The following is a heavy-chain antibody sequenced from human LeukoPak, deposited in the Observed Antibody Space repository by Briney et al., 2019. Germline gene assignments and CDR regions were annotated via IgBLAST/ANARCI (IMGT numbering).Heavy chain of an antibody. J-gene: IGHJ4*02. CDR2: INHSGST. Sequence: PSETLSLTCAVSGGSFSGYYWSWIRQPPGKGLEWIGEINHSGSTNYNPSLKSRVTISVDTSKDQFSLKLSSVTAADTAVYYCASVPVYYDILTGYYDTTFDYWGQGTLVTVSS. D-gene: IGHD3-9*01. V-gene: IGHV4-34*01. CDR1: GGSFSGYY. CDR3: ASVPVYYDILTGYYDTTFDY.